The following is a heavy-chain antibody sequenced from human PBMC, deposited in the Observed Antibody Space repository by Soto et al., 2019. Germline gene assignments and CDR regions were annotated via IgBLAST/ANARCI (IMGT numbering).Heavy chain of an antibody. CDR3: ARSTGYYFIDY. V-gene: IGHV1-3*01. CDR2: TNAGNGNT. CDR1: GYTFTSYA. J-gene: IGHJ4*02. D-gene: IGHD3-9*01. Sequence: QVQPVQSGAEVKKPGASVKVSCKASGYTFTSYAMHWVRQAPGQRLEWMGWTNAGNGNTKYSQKFQGRVTITRDTSASTAYMELSSLRSEDTAVYYCARSTGYYFIDYWGQGTLVTVSS.